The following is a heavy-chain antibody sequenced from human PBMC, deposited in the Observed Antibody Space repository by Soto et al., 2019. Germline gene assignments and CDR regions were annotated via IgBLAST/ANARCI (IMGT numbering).Heavy chain of an antibody. CDR1: GFTFSSYG. CDR2: ISYDGSNK. CDR3: SKGPSGYDLPLDY. J-gene: IGHJ4*02. V-gene: IGHV3-30*18. Sequence: QVHLVESGGGVVQPGRSLRLSCAASGFTFSSYGMHWVRQAPGKGLEWVAVISYDGSNKYYADSVKGRFTISRDNSKNTPYLQMNRLRAEEKAVYYWSKGPSGYDLPLDYWGQGTLVTVSS. D-gene: IGHD5-12*01.